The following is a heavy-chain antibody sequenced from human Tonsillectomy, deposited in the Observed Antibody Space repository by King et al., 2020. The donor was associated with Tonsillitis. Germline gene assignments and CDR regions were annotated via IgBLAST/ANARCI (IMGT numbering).Heavy chain of an antibody. CDR3: ARDLLSLSEKLGGYSSVEYFQH. J-gene: IGHJ1*01. V-gene: IGHV1-18*04. Sequence: QLVQSGAEVKKPGASVKVSCTASGYTFTNYGISWVRQAPGQGLEWMGWISAYNGNTKYAQKLQGRVTMTTDTSTSTAYMELRSLRSDDTAVYYCARDLLSLSEKLGGYSSVEYFQHWGQGTLVTVSS. CDR2: ISAYNGNT. CDR1: GYTFTNYG. D-gene: IGHD6-19*01.